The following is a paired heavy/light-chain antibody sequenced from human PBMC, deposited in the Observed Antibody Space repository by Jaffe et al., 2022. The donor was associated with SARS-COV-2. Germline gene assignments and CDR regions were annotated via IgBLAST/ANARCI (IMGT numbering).Heavy chain of an antibody. V-gene: IGHV3-48*03. CDR3: ARERRFSDTTGFDS. CDR2: MSSTGEII. D-gene: IGHD3-22*01. CDR1: ESTFSTYE. J-gene: IGHJ4*02. Sequence: EVQLVESGGGLVQPGGSLRLSCEASESTFSTYEMNWVRQAPGKGLEWVSYMSSTGEIILYAESVKGRFTISRDNAKNSLYLQMNSLRVEDTAVYYCARERRFSDTTGFDSWGQGTLVTVSS.
Light chain of an antibody. V-gene: IGLV10-54*01. Sequence: QAGLTQPPSVSRGLRQTATLTCTGNNNNVGDQGAAWLQQHQGHPPKLLSYRNNNRPSGISERLSASRSGNTASLTITGLQPEDEADYYCSAWDISLNTWVFGGGTKLTVL. CDR2: RNN. CDR1: NNNVGDQG. J-gene: IGLJ3*02. CDR3: SAWDISLNTWV.